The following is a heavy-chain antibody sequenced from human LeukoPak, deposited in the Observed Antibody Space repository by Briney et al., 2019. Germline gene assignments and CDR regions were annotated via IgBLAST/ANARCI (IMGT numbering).Heavy chain of an antibody. J-gene: IGHJ6*02. D-gene: IGHD6-6*01. Sequence: GESPKISCKGSGYSFPNYWIAWVRQMPGKGLEWMGIIYPGDSDTRYSPSFQGQVTISADKSISTAYLQWSSLKASDTAMYYCARQSSLDVWGQGTTVTVSS. CDR3: ARQSSLDV. CDR1: GYSFPNYW. V-gene: IGHV5-51*01. CDR2: IYPGDSDT.